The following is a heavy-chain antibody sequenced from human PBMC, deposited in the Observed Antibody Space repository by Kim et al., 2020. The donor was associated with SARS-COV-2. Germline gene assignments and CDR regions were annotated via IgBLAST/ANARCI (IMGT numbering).Heavy chain of an antibody. CDR1: GYTFTSYY. CDR3: ATAPKLGWLQQKIDTIFDY. J-gene: IGHJ4*02. V-gene: IGHV1-46*01. CDR2: INPSGGST. D-gene: IGHD5-12*01. Sequence: ASVKVSCKASGYTFTSYYMHWVRQAPGQGLEWMGIINPSGGSTSYAQKFQGRVTMTRDTSTSTVYMELSSLRSEDTAVYYCATAPKLGWLQQKIDTIFDYWGQGTLVTVSS.